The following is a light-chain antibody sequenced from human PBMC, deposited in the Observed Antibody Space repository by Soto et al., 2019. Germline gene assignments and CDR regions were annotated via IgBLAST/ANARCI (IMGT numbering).Light chain of an antibody. Sequence: QTFLTRPPSASGTPGERVFISCSGSISNIGGTNYAYWYQQPPGAAPKLLMHSNNLRPSGVPERISGSKSGTSASLAISGLRSEDEAVYYCASWDDRLGAVIFGGGTKVNVL. CDR2: SNN. CDR3: ASWDDRLGAVI. CDR1: ISNIGGTNY. V-gene: IGLV1-47*02. J-gene: IGLJ2*01.